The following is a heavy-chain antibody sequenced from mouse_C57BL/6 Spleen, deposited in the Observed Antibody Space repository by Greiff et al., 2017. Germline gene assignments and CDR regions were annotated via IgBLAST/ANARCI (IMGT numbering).Heavy chain of an antibody. CDR2: IHPNSGST. CDR3: AQAAQATSWFAY. J-gene: IGHJ3*01. V-gene: IGHV1-64*01. D-gene: IGHD3-2*02. CDR1: GYTFTSYW. Sequence: QVQLQQPGAELVKPGASVKLSCKASGYTFTSYWMHWVKQRPGQGLEWIGMIHPNSGSTNYNEKFKSKATLTVDKSSSTAYMQLSSLTSEDSAVYYCAQAAQATSWFAYGGQGTLVTVSA.